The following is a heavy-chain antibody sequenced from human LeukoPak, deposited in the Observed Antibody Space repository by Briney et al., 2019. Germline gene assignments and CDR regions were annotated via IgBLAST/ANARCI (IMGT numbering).Heavy chain of an antibody. J-gene: IGHJ4*02. V-gene: IGHV1-24*01. CDR3: ATDFGPYYYDSSGYPY. D-gene: IGHD3-22*01. CDR2: FDPEDGET. CDR1: GYTLTELS. Sequence: ASVKVSCKVSGYTLTELSMHWVRQAPGKGLEWTGGFDPEDGETIYAQKFQGRVTMTEDTSTDTAYMELSSLRSEDTAVYYCATDFGPYYYDSSGYPYWGQGTLVTVSS.